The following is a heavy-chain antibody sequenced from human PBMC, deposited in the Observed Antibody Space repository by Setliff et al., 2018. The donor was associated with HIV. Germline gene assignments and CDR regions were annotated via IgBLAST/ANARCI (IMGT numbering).Heavy chain of an antibody. J-gene: IGHJ3*02. D-gene: IGHD3-22*01. V-gene: IGHV1-18*01. CDR3: ARLGLFYDAFNI. CDR1: GHTFTNYG. Sequence: ASVKVSCKASGHTFTNYGISWVRQAPEQGLEWMGWISAYNGNTNYAQEVQGRVTLTTDTSTSTAYMDLRNLTSDDTAVYYCARLGLFYDAFNIWGQGTMVTVSS. CDR2: ISAYNGNT.